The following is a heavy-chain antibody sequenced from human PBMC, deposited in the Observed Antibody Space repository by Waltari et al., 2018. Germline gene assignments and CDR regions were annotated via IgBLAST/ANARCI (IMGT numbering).Heavy chain of an antibody. Sequence: EVQLVESGGGLVQPGGSLRLSCAASGFSFSNYWIHWVRQAPGKGVVGVSRIKPEGSSISHADSVRGRFTITRDNAKNTLYLQMNSLRVDDTAVYYCTRATAVSFDYWGLGTLVTVSS. CDR2: IKPEGSSI. V-gene: IGHV3-74*01. CDR1: GFSFSNYW. CDR3: TRATAVSFDY. J-gene: IGHJ4*02. D-gene: IGHD6-19*01.